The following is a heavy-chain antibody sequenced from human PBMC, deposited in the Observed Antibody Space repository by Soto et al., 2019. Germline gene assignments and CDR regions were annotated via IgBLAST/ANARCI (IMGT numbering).Heavy chain of an antibody. CDR2: IYSGGST. D-gene: IGHD5-12*01. CDR3: ARSLFGGYVGGYYFDY. J-gene: IGHJ4*02. Sequence: EVQLVETGGSLIQPGGSLRLSCAASGFTVSSNYMSWVRQAPGKGLEWVSVIYSGGSTYYADSVKGRFTISRDNSKNTLYLQMNSLRAEDTAVYYCARSLFGGYVGGYYFDYWGQGTLVTVSS. CDR1: GFTVSSNY. V-gene: IGHV3-53*02.